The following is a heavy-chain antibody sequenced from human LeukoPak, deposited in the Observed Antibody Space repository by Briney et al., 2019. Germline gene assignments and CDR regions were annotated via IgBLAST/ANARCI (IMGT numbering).Heavy chain of an antibody. J-gene: IGHJ5*02. CDR1: GGSFSGYY. Sequence: PSETLSLTCAVYGGSFSGYYWSWIRQPPGKGLEWIGEINHSGSTNYNPSLKSRATISVDTSKNQFSLKLSSVTAADTAVYYCARRTHSSSWYKGFSWFDPWGQGTLVTVSS. CDR2: INHSGST. CDR3: ARRTHSSSWYKGFSWFDP. V-gene: IGHV4-34*01. D-gene: IGHD6-13*01.